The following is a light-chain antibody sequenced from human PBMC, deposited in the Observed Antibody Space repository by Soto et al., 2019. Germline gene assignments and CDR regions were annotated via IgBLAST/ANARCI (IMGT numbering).Light chain of an antibody. CDR1: RPSIGSNH. V-gene: IGLV1-47*01. J-gene: IGLJ3*02. CDR2: RNN. CDR3: AAWDDTLDAQV. Sequence: QSVLTQPPSASGTPGQRVTISCSGSRPSIGSNHVYWYQQLPGMAPKLLIQRNNERPSGVPDRFSGSKSGTSVSLAISGLRSDDEATYYCAAWDDTLDAQVFGGGTKVTVL.